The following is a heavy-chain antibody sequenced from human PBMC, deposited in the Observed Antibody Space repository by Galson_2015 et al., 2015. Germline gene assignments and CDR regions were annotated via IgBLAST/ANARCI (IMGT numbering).Heavy chain of an antibody. D-gene: IGHD5-24*01. CDR3: TAVEMATITMGDY. Sequence: APGKGLEWVGRIKRKTDGGTTDYAAPVKGRFTISRDDSKNTLYLQMNSLKTEDTAVYYCTAVEMATITMGDYWGQGTLVTVSS. CDR2: IKRKTDGGTT. V-gene: IGHV3-15*01. J-gene: IGHJ4*02.